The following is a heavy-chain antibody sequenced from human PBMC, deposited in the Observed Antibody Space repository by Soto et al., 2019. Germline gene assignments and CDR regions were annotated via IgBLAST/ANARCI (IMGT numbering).Heavy chain of an antibody. J-gene: IGHJ6*03. CDR3: AKNAVRTNYYYYYYMDV. Sequence: PGGSLRLSCAASGFTFSTYAMNWVRQAPGKGLEWVSAISGSGGSTYYADSVKGRFTISRDNSKNTLYLQMNSLRAEDTAVYYCAKNAVRTNYYYYYYMDVWGKGTTVTVSS. V-gene: IGHV3-23*01. D-gene: IGHD3-10*01. CDR1: GFTFSTYA. CDR2: ISGSGGST.